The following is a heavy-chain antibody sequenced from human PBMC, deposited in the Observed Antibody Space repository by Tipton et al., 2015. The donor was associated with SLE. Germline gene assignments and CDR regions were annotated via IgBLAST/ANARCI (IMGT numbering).Heavy chain of an antibody. D-gene: IGHD6-6*01. V-gene: IGHV4-34*01. Sequence: TLSLTCAAYGASFSGYYWSWIRQPPGKGLDWIGEINHRGWANYNPSLKNRVTISVDTSKNHFSLKLTSVTAADTAVYYCARGLTYSSSSYYYYYYMDVWGKGTTVTVSS. J-gene: IGHJ6*03. CDR1: GASFSGYY. CDR2: INHRGWA. CDR3: ARGLTYSSSSYYYYYYMDV.